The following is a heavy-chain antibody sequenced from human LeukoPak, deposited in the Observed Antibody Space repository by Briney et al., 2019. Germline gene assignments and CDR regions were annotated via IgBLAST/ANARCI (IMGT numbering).Heavy chain of an antibody. CDR1: GGTFSSYA. D-gene: IGHD3-22*01. Sequence: SVKVSCKASGGTFSSYAISWVRQAPGQGLEWMGGIIPIFGTASYAQKFQGRVTITTDESTSTAYMELSSLRSEDTAVYYCARTYYDSSGYTNWFDPWGQGTLVTVSS. CDR3: ARTYYDSSGYTNWFDP. J-gene: IGHJ5*02. CDR2: IIPIFGTA. V-gene: IGHV1-69*05.